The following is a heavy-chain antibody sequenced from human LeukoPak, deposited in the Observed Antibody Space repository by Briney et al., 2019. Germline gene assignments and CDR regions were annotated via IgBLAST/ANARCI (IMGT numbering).Heavy chain of an antibody. CDR2: INHSGST. CDR1: GGSFSGYY. D-gene: IGHD3-9*01. CDR3: ARGFDILTGYYTAPFDY. V-gene: IGHV4-34*01. J-gene: IGHJ4*02. Sequence: SETLSLTCAVYGGSFSGYYWSWIRQPPGKGLEWIGEINHSGSTNYNPSLKSRVTISVDTSKNQFSLKLSSVTAADTAVYYCARGFDILTGYYTAPFDYWGQGTLVTVSS.